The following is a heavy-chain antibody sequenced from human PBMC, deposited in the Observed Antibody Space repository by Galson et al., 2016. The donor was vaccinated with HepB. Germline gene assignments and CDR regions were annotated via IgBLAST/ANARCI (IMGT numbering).Heavy chain of an antibody. CDR1: GDTFSNYG. CDR3: ARDGSLYSIGWHQY. CDR2: IVPIFGTP. Sequence: SVKVSCKASGDTFSNYGISWVRQAPGQGLEWMGGIVPIFGTPNYAQKFQGRISITADESTSTVYMELKSLKSEDTAGYYCARDGSLYSIGWHQYWGRGTLVTVPS. V-gene: IGHV1-69*13. J-gene: IGHJ4*02. D-gene: IGHD6-19*01.